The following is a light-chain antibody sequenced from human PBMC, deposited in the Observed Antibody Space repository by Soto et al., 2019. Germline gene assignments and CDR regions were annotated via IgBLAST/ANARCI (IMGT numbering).Light chain of an antibody. CDR2: GAS. CDR1: QSVSSSY. CDR3: LQYGSSPRA. J-gene: IGKJ1*01. Sequence: EIVLTQSPGTLSLSPGERATLSCRASQSVSSSYLAWYQQKPGQAPRLLIYGASSMATGIPDRFSGSGSGTDFTLTFSNLEPEDLADYYCLQYGSSPRAFGQGTEVEIK. V-gene: IGKV3-20*01.